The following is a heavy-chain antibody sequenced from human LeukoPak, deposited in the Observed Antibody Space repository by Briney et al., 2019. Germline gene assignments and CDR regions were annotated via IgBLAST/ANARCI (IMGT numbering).Heavy chain of an antibody. D-gene: IGHD4-23*01. CDR1: GFTFSSYS. Sequence: GGSLRLSCAASGFTFSSYSMNWVRQAPGKGLEWVSSISSSSSYIYYADSVKARFTISRDNAKNSLYLQMNSLRAEDTAVYYCAGSIRSHDYGGEWGQGTLVTVSS. V-gene: IGHV3-21*01. CDR3: AGSIRSHDYGGE. CDR2: ISSSSSYI. J-gene: IGHJ4*02.